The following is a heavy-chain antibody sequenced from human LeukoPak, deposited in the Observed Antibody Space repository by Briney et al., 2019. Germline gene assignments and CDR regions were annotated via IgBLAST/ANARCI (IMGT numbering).Heavy chain of an antibody. Sequence: SETLSLTCGVSGYSISCRYYWGWIRQPPGKGLEWIGSIWHGGTTYYNPSLKSRVTISVDTSKNQFSLKLSSVTAADTAVYYCARHSVSWHSPETPCDYWGQGTLVTVSS. D-gene: IGHD1-14*01. CDR2: IWHGGTT. V-gene: IGHV4-38-2*01. J-gene: IGHJ4*02. CDR3: ARHSVSWHSPETPCDY. CDR1: GYSISCRYY.